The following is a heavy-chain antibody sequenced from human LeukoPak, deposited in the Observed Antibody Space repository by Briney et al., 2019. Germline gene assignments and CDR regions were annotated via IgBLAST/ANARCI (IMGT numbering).Heavy chain of an antibody. D-gene: IGHD2-15*01. CDR2: ITGSGGAT. Sequence: QPGGSLRLSCAASGFTFSTYAMNWVRQAPGKELEWVSIITGSGGATYYPDSVKGRFTISRDNSKNTLYLQMNSVRADDTAVYYCAKGTLGSCSGSTCYPLDYWGLGTLVTVSS. V-gene: IGHV3-23*01. CDR3: AKGTLGSCSGSTCYPLDY. J-gene: IGHJ4*02. CDR1: GFTFSTYA.